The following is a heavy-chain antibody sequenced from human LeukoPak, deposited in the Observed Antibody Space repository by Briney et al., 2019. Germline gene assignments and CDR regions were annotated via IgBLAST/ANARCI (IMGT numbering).Heavy chain of an antibody. J-gene: IGHJ3*02. Sequence: SETLSLTCTVSGGSNSSGDYYWSWIRQPPGKGLEWIGYIYYSGSTYYNPSLKSRVTISVDTSKNQFSLKLSSVTAADTAVYYCARGGMVRGVKGAFDIWGQGTMVTVSS. D-gene: IGHD3-10*01. CDR2: IYYSGST. V-gene: IGHV4-30-4*01. CDR3: ARGGMVRGVKGAFDI. CDR1: GGSNSSGDYY.